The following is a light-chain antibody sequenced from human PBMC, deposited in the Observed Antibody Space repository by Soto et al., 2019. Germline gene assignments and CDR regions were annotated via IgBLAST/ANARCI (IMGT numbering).Light chain of an antibody. Sequence: QSLGSQPACVSVSPGQSITISCTGTSSDVGGYEYVSWYQHQPDKAPKLIIYDVTNRPSGVSTRFSGSKSGNTASLTISGIQTEDEADYYCASITRSSTSVFGTGTKVTVL. CDR3: ASITRSSTSV. CDR1: SSDVGGYEY. V-gene: IGLV2-14*01. J-gene: IGLJ1*01. CDR2: DVT.